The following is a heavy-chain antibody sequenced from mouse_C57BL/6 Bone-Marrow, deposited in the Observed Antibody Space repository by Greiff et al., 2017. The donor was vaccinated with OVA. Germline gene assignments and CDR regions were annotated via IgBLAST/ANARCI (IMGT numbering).Heavy chain of an antibody. Sequence: QVQLQQSGAELARPGASVKLSCKASGYTFTSYGISWVKQRTGQGLEWIGEIYPRSGNTYYNEKVKGKATLTADKSSSTAYMELRGLTSADSAVYFCARGVCCFDYWGQGTTLTVSP. CDR1: GYTFTSYG. J-gene: IGHJ2*01. CDR2: IYPRSGNT. CDR3: ARGVCCFDY. V-gene: IGHV1-81*01.